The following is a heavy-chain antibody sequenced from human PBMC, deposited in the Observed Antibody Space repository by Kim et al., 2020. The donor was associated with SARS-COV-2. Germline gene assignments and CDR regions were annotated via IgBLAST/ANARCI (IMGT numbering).Heavy chain of an antibody. CDR3: ARLTYSGYDWGEEIPDY. J-gene: IGHJ4*02. CDR1: GGTFSSYA. Sequence: SVKVSCKASGGTFSSYAISWVRQAPGQGLEWMGRIIPILGIANYAQKFQGRVTITADKSTNTAYMELSSLRSEDTAVYYCARLTYSGYDWGEEIPDYWGQGTLVTVSS. D-gene: IGHD5-12*01. V-gene: IGHV1-69*04. CDR2: IIPILGIA.